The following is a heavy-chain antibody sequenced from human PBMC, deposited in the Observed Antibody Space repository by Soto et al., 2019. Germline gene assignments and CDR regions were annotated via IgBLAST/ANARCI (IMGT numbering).Heavy chain of an antibody. J-gene: IGHJ4*02. V-gene: IGHV3-23*01. CDR1: GFTVTSNG. CDR3: AKDRQYPRDYCHY. D-gene: IGHD4-4*01. CDR2: ISPNGQGI. Sequence: EVKLLESGGGLVQPGGSLRLSCGVSGFTVTSNGVSWVRQAPGKGLEWVSAISPNGQGIWYADSVKGRFTISRDISRNTVFLQMDSLRAEDTAVYYCAKDRQYPRDYCHYWCQGTLVSVSS.